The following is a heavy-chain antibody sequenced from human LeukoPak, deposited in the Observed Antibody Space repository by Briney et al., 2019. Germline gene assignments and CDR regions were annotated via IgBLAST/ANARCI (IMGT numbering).Heavy chain of an antibody. CDR3: ARQDYDRAFDI. CDR2: IYPGDSDT. CDR1: XXSFTXXX. D-gene: IGHD3-22*01. J-gene: IGHJ3*02. Sequence: ISXXGXXXSFTXXXIGXXRQXXXXXXXXXGIIYPGDSDTRYSPSFQGQVTISADKSISTAYLQWSSLKASDTAMYYCARQDYDRAFDIWGQGTMVTVSS. V-gene: IGHV5-51*01.